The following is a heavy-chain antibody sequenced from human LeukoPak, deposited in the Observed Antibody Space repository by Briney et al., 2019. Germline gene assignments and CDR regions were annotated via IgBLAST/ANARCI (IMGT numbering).Heavy chain of an antibody. V-gene: IGHV3-30*18. J-gene: IGHJ4*03. Sequence: GGSLRLSCAASGFTFSSYGMHWVRQAPGKGLEWVAVISYDGSNKYYADSVKGRFTISRDNSKNTLYLQMNSLRAEDTAVYYCAKDGEGDYPYYFDYWGQGTTVTVSS. CDR3: AKDGEGDYPYYFDY. CDR2: ISYDGSNK. D-gene: IGHD4-17*01. CDR1: GFTFSSYG.